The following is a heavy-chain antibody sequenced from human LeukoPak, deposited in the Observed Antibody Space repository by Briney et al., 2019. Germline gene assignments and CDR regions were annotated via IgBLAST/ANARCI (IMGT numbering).Heavy chain of an antibody. CDR1: GFTFSSYG. CDR2: ISGSGGST. D-gene: IGHD3-22*01. Sequence: GGSLRLSCAASGFTFSSYGMSWVRQAPGKGLEWVSAISGSGGSTYYADSVKGRFTISRDNSKNTLYLQMSSLRAEDTAVYYCANAPLYDSSGYYYTDYWGQGTLVTVSS. V-gene: IGHV3-23*01. CDR3: ANAPLYDSSGYYYTDY. J-gene: IGHJ4*02.